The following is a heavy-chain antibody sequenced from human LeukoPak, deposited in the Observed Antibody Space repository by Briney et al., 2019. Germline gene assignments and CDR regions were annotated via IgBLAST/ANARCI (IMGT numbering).Heavy chain of an antibody. J-gene: IGHJ4*02. CDR3: ARIPPTSPLDY. Sequence: PSETLSLTCSVSGYSISSAYYWGWIRQPPGKGLEWIGSIYHSGSTYYNPSLKSRVTISVDTSKNQFSLKLSSVTAADTAVYYCARIPPTSPLDYWGQGTLVTVSS. D-gene: IGHD2-2*01. CDR1: GYSISSAYY. CDR2: IYHSGST. V-gene: IGHV4-38-2*02.